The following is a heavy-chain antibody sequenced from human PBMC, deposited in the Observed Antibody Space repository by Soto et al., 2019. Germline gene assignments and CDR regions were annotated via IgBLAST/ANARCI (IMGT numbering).Heavy chain of an antibody. CDR3: ARDSDYYGSGSYNDYYYYCMDV. J-gene: IGHJ6*02. V-gene: IGHV1-3*01. CDR2: INAGNGNT. D-gene: IGHD3-10*01. Sequence: ASVKVSCKASGXTFTSYAMHWVRQAPGQRLEWMGWINAGNGNTKYSQKFQGRVTITRDTSASTAYMELSSLRSEDTAVYYCARDSDYYGSGSYNDYYYYCMDVWGQGTTVTVSS. CDR1: GXTFTSYA.